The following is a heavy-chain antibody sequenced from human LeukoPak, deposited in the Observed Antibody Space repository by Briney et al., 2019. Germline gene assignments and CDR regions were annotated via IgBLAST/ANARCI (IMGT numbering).Heavy chain of an antibody. Sequence: ASVKVSCKASGYTFTSYALHWVRQAPGQRLEWMGWINAGNGNTKYSQKFQGRVTFTRDTSASAAYMELSGLRSEDTAVYYCAREQQAFDYWGQGTLVTVSS. V-gene: IGHV1-3*01. J-gene: IGHJ4*02. D-gene: IGHD6-13*01. CDR2: INAGNGNT. CDR3: AREQQAFDY. CDR1: GYTFTSYA.